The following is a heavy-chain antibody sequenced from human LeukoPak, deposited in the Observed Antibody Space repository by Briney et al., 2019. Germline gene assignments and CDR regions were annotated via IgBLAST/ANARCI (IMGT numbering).Heavy chain of an antibody. J-gene: IGHJ6*02. D-gene: IGHD5-18*01. CDR1: GFTFNNAW. Sequence: GGSLRLSCAASGFTFNNAWMTWVRQAAGKGLEWVGRIKSKTDGETTDYAAPVKGRFIILRDDSKSTLYLQMNSLKTEDTAVYYCTTPRREYKYGYHYYGMDVWGQGTTVTVS. V-gene: IGHV3-15*01. CDR2: IKSKTDGETT. CDR3: TTPRREYKYGYHYYGMDV.